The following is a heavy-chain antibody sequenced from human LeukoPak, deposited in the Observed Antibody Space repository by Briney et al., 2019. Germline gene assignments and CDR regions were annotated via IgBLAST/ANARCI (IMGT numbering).Heavy chain of an antibody. Sequence: PGGSLRLSCAASGFTFSSYAMSWVRQAPGRGLEWVSGLSGSGVYTYYADSVKGRFAISRDNSKNTLFLQLNSLRAEDTAVYYCARVNVCPRCHFDYWGQGTLVTVSS. J-gene: IGHJ4*02. V-gene: IGHV3-23*01. CDR2: LSGSGVYT. D-gene: IGHD3-16*01. CDR3: ARVNVCPRCHFDY. CDR1: GFTFSSYA.